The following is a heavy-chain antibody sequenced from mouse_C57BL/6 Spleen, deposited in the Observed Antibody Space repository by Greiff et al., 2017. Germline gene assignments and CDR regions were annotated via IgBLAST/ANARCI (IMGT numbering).Heavy chain of an antibody. CDR2: ISYDGSN. V-gene: IGHV3-6*01. D-gene: IGHD2-4*01. J-gene: IGHJ1*03. CDR1: GYSITSGYY. CDR3: ARDRGSHYDYDDSYFDV. Sequence: DVHLVESGPGLVKPSQSLSLTCSVTGYSITSGYYWNWIRQFPGNKLEWMGYISYDGSNNYNPSLKNRISITRDTSKNQFFLKLNSVTTEDTATYYCARDRGSHYDYDDSYFDVWGTGTTVTVSS.